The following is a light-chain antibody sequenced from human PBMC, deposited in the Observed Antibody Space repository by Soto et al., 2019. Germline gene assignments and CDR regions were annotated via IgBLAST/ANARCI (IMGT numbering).Light chain of an antibody. CDR1: RSDVGSHNL. Sequence: QSVLTQPASVSGSPGQSITISCTGTRSDVGSHNLVSWYQHHPGNAPKLIISEVSKRPSGVSSRFSGSRSGITASLTISGLQAEDEADYYCCSYAGSDTPYVFGTGTKVTVL. CDR3: CSYAGSDTPYV. CDR2: EVS. J-gene: IGLJ1*01. V-gene: IGLV2-23*02.